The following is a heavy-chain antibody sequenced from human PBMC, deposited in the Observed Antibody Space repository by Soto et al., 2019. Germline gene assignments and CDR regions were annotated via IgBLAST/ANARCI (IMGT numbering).Heavy chain of an antibody. CDR3: ARIRRGTDYYYYYGMDV. Sequence: SGPTLVNPTQTLALTCTFSGFSLSTSGMCVSWIRQPPGKALEWLALIDWDDDKYYSTSLKTRLTISKDTSKNQVVLTMTNMDPVDTATYYCARIRRGTDYYYYYGMDVWGKGTTVPVSS. V-gene: IGHV2-70*01. D-gene: IGHD3-16*01. J-gene: IGHJ6*04. CDR1: GFSLSTSGMC. CDR2: IDWDDDK.